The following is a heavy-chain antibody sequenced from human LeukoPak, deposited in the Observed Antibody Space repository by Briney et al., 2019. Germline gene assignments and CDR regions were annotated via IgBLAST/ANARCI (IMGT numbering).Heavy chain of an antibody. J-gene: IGHJ6*03. CDR3: ARELPYCSSTSCYKPYYYMDV. CDR2: IIPIFGTA. D-gene: IGHD2-2*02. CDR1: GGTFSSYA. Sequence: SVKVSCKASGGTFSSYAISWVRQAPGQGLEWMGGIIPIFGTANYAQKFQGGVTITADESTSTAYMELSSLRSEDTAVYYCARELPYCSSTSCYKPYYYMDVWGKGTTVTVSS. V-gene: IGHV1-69*13.